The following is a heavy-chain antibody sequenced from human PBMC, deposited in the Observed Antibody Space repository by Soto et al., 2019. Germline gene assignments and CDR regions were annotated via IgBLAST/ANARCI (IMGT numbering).Heavy chain of an antibody. J-gene: IGHJ5*02. V-gene: IGHV3-23*01. CDR1: GFTIGTYA. CDR2: ISGSGGST. Sequence: EVQLLESGGGLVQPGGSLRLSCAASGFTIGTYAMNWVRQAPGKGLEWVSGISGSGGSTYYTDSVKGRFTISRDNSKNTLYLQMNSLRADDTAVYYCAKDRSVDTRDWFDPWGQGTLVTVSS. D-gene: IGHD5-18*01. CDR3: AKDRSVDTRDWFDP.